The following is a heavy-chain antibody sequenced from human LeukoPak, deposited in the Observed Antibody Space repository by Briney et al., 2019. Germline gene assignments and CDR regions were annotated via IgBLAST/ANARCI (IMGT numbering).Heavy chain of an antibody. J-gene: IGHJ4*02. CDR3: ARRRRSSGWYDY. D-gene: IGHD6-19*01. CDR2: IYYSGST. V-gene: IGHV4-39*01. Sequence: KSSETLSLTCTVSGGSISSSSYYWGWIRQPPGKGLEWIGSIYYSGSTYYNPSLKSRVTISVDTSKNQLSLKLSSVTAADTAVYDCARRRRSSGWYDYWGQGTLVTVSS. CDR1: GGSISSSSYY.